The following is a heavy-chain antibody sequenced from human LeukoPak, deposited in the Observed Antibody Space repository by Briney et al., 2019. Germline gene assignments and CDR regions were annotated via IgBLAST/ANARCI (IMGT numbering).Heavy chain of an antibody. CDR2: ISGSGGST. V-gene: IGHV3-23*01. CDR1: GFTFSSYA. Sequence: GGSLRLSCAASGFTFSSYAMSWVRQAPGKGLEWVSAISGSGGSTYCADSVKGRFTISRDNSKNTLYLQMNSLRAEDTAVYYCASHPTYCSSTSCYLPGSYFDYWGQGTLVTVSS. J-gene: IGHJ4*02. D-gene: IGHD2-2*01. CDR3: ASHPTYCSSTSCYLPGSYFDY.